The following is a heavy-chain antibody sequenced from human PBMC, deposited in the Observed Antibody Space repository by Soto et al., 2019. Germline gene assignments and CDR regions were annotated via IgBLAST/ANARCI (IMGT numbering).Heavy chain of an antibody. V-gene: IGHV3-43D*03. J-gene: IGHJ6*02. CDR2: ISWDGGST. CDR1: GFTFDDYA. D-gene: IGHD2-2*01. Sequence: GGSLRLSCAASGFTFDDYAMHWVRQAPGKGLEWVSLISWDGGSTYYADSVKVRFTISRDNSKNSLYLQMNSLRAEDTALYYCAKAFGSSSGYYYYYGMDVWGQGTTVTVSS. CDR3: AKAFGSSSGYYYYYGMDV.